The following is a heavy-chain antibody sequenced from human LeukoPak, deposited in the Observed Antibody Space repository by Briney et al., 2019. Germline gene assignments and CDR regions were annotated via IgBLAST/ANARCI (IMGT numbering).Heavy chain of an antibody. V-gene: IGHV3-23*01. Sequence: GGSLRLSCAASGFTVSSNYMSWVRQAPGKGLEWVSAISGSGGSTYYADSVKGRFTISRDNSKNTLYLQMNSLRAEDTAVYYCAKTRGDSSGYYYRFDYWGQGTLVTVSS. CDR3: AKTRGDSSGYYYRFDY. CDR1: GFTVSSNY. CDR2: ISGSGGST. D-gene: IGHD3-22*01. J-gene: IGHJ4*02.